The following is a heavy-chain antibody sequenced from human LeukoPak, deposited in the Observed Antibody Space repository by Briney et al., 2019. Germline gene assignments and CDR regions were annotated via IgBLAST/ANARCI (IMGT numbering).Heavy chain of an antibody. CDR1: GYCFTSYW. D-gene: IGHD4-17*01. Sequence: GESLKISCKGSGYCFTSYWIGWVRQMPGKGLEWMGIIYPGDSDTRYSPSFQGQVTISADKSISTAYLQWSSLKASDTAMYYCARRCIGDRSYYYYGMDVWGQGNTVTVSS. V-gene: IGHV5-51*01. J-gene: IGHJ6*02. CDR2: IYPGDSDT. CDR3: ARRCIGDRSYYYYGMDV.